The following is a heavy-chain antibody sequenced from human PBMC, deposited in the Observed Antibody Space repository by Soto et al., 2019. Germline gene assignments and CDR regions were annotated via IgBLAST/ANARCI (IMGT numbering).Heavy chain of an antibody. CDR2: IYYSGST. D-gene: IGHD2-15*01. V-gene: IGHV4-59*08. J-gene: IGHJ6*03. Sequence: SETLSLTCTVSGGSISSYYWSWIRQPPGKGLEWIGYIYYSGSTNYNPSLKSRVTISVDTSKNQFSLKLSSVTAADTAVYYCARLVAATTYYYYYYMDVWGKGTTVTVSS. CDR1: GGSISSYY. CDR3: ARLVAATTYYYYYYMDV.